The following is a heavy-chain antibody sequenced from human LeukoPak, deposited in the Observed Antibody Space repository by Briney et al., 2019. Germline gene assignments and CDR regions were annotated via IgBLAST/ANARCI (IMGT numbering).Heavy chain of an antibody. V-gene: IGHV3-30-3*02. CDR1: GFTFVSYR. D-gene: IGHD3-3*01. J-gene: IGHJ4*02. CDR2: ISYDGNTK. Sequence: GGSLRLSCAASGFTFVSYRIHWVRQAPGKGLEWVAVISYDGNTKYYADSVKGRFTISRDNSKNTLYLQMNSPRAEDTAVYYRAKDRVAPYYFDYWGQGTLVTVSS. CDR3: AKDRVAPYYFDY.